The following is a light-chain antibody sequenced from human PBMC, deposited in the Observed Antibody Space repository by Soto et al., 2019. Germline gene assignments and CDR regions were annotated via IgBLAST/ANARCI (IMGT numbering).Light chain of an antibody. CDR1: PSVLYRSNNNNY. V-gene: IGKV4-1*01. Sequence: DIVMTQSPDSLAVSLGERATINCKSSPSVLYRSNNNNYIAWYQQKPGQPPKLLIYWASTRESGVPDRFSGRGAGTDFTLTISSLQAEDVAVYYCQQYSNTPLTLGGGTKVEIK. CDR2: WAS. J-gene: IGKJ4*01. CDR3: QQYSNTPLT.